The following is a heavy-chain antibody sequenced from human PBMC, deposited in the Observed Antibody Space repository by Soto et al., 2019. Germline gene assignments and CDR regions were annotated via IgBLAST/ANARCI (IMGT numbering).Heavy chain of an antibody. D-gene: IGHD1-26*01. CDR3: ANQPGIQGEFDY. CDR2: ISGSGGST. Sequence: PGGSLRLSCAASGFTFSSYAMSWVRQAPGKGLEWVSAISGSGGSTYYADSVKGRFTISRDNSKNTLYLQMNSLRAEDTAVYYCANQPGIQGEFDYWGQGTLVTVSS. J-gene: IGHJ4*02. CDR1: GFTFSSYA. V-gene: IGHV3-23*01.